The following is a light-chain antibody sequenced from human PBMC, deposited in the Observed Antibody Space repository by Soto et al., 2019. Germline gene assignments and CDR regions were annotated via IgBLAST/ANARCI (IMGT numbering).Light chain of an antibody. Sequence: EIVMTQSPATLSVSPGERATLSCRASQSVSDNLVWYQQKPGRAPRLLIYGASTRATGIPARFSGSGSGTEFTLTISSLQPEDFAVYYCQQYNNWPPYTFGQGTKVDI. V-gene: IGKV3-15*01. J-gene: IGKJ1*01. CDR1: QSVSDN. CDR2: GAS. CDR3: QQYNNWPPYT.